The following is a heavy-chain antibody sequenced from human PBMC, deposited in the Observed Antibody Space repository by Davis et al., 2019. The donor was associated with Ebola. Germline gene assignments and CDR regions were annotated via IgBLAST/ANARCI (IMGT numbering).Heavy chain of an antibody. V-gene: IGHV4-39*01. Sequence: MPGGSLRLSCTVSGGSISSSSYYWGWIRQPPGKGLEWIGSIYYSGSTYYNPSLKSRVTISVDTSKNQFSLKLSSVTAADTAVYYCARWGTVVYYYYGMDVWGQGTTVTVSS. J-gene: IGHJ6*02. CDR2: IYYSGST. D-gene: IGHD3-16*01. CDR3: ARWGTVVYYYYGMDV. CDR1: GGSISSSSYY.